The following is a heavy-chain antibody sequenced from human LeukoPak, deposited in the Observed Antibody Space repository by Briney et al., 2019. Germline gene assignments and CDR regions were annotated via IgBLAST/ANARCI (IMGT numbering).Heavy chain of an antibody. CDR2: IKQDGSEK. Sequence: PGGSLRLSCAASGFTFSSYWMSWVRQAPGKGLEWVANIKQDGSEKYYVDSVKGRFTISRDNAKNSLYLQMNSLRAEDTAVYYCAKGDRMVATYGSNAFDIWGQGTMVIVSS. CDR3: AKGDRMVATYGSNAFDI. D-gene: IGHD5-12*01. V-gene: IGHV3-7*03. CDR1: GFTFSSYW. J-gene: IGHJ3*02.